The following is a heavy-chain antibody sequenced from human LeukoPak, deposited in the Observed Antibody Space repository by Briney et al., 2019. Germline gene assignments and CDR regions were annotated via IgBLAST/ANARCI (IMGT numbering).Heavy chain of an antibody. J-gene: IGHJ5*02. D-gene: IGHD6-13*01. V-gene: IGHV4-59*11. Sequence: SETLSLTCTVSGGSISSHYLSWIRQPPGKGLEWIGYIYYSGSTNYNPSLKSRVTISVDTSKNQFSLKLSSVTAADTAVYYCARDNPGYSSSWYPHSWFDPWGQGTLVTVSS. CDR1: GGSISSHY. CDR3: ARDNPGYSSSWYPHSWFDP. CDR2: IYYSGST.